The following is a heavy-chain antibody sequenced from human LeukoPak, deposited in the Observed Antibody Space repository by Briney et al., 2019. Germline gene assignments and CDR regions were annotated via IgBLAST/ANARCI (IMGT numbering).Heavy chain of an antibody. J-gene: IGHJ4*02. Sequence: GGSLRLSCAASGFTFSSYGMHWVRQAPGKGLEWVAVISYDGSHKYYADSVKGRFTISRDNSKNTLYLQMNSLRAEDTAVYYCANSQNYYNSSGYYEYWGQGTLVTVSS. CDR1: GFTFSSYG. CDR3: ANSQNYYNSSGYYEY. V-gene: IGHV3-30*18. D-gene: IGHD3-22*01. CDR2: ISYDGSHK.